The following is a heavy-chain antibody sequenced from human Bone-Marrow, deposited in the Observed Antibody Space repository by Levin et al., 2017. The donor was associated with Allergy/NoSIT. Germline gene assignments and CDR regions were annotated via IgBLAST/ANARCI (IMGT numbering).Heavy chain of an antibody. CDR1: GYTFTSYY. V-gene: IGHV1-46*01. J-gene: IGHJ4*02. CDR3: ARGESIDY. CDR2: LNPVSGKT. D-gene: IGHD3-9*01. Sequence: GESLKISCKTSGYTFTSYYIHWVRQAPGQGLEWMGILNPVSGKTDYAQSFQGRVTMTRDTSSTTVYMELSSLRSEDTAVYYCARGESIDYWGQGTLVTVSS.